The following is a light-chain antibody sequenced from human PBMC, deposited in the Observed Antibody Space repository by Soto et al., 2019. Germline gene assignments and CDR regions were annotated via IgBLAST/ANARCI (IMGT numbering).Light chain of an antibody. CDR2: LEGSGSY. Sequence: QLVLTQSSSASASLGSSVKLTCTLSSGHSNYIIAWHQHQPGKAPRYLMKLEGSGSYNKGSGVPDRFSGSSSGADRYLTISNLQFDDEADYYCETWDSNSWVFGGGTKLTVL. CDR3: ETWDSNSWV. V-gene: IGLV4-60*02. J-gene: IGLJ3*02. CDR1: SGHSNYI.